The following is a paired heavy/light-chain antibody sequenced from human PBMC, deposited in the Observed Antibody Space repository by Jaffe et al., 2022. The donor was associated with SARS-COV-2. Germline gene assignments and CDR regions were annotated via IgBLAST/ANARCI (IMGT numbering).Light chain of an antibody. Sequence: EIVLTQSPGTLSLSPGERAILSCRASQTVGRYLAWFQQKAGQAPRLLIYDVFKRATGIPARLTGSGSGTDFTLTISSLEPEDSAVYYCQQRGSWPLTFGQGTRLEIK. J-gene: IGKJ5*01. CDR3: QQRGSWPLT. CDR2: DVF. CDR1: QTVGRY. V-gene: IGKV3-11*01.
Heavy chain of an antibody. CDR2: IYHIGTT. CDR1: GDSIGGSSYY. Sequence: QPQLQESGPGLVKPSETLSLSCTVSGDSIGGSSYYWGWIRQPPGKGLEWIGSIYHIGTTYNNPSFKSRVSMSVDTSKNQFSLKWTSVTAADTAVYYCVRHRQGWSSSMQEDWFDPWGQGTLVIVSS. CDR3: VRHRQGWSSSMQEDWFDP. J-gene: IGHJ5*02. V-gene: IGHV4-39*01. D-gene: IGHD6-13*01.